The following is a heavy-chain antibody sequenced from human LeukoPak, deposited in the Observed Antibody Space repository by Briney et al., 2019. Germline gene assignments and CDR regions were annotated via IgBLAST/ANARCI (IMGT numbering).Heavy chain of an antibody. D-gene: IGHD1-26*01. V-gene: IGHV3-30*02. CDR3: AKDFYSGSSP. J-gene: IGHJ5*02. CDR1: GFTFTGYP. Sequence: SGGSLRLSCAASGFTFTGYPMHWVRQPPAKGLEWVAFIRYDGSNEYYADSVKGRFTISRDNSKNTLFLQMNSLRTEDTAVYYCAKDFYSGSSPWGQGTLVTVSS. CDR2: IRYDGSNE.